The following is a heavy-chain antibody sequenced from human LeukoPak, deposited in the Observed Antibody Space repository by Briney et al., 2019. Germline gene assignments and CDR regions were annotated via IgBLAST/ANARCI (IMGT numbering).Heavy chain of an antibody. CDR2: INPNNGDT. V-gene: IGHV1-2*02. CDR1: GYTFTDYY. CDR3: ARELTYSSAWIDY. J-gene: IGHJ4*02. D-gene: IGHD6-19*01. Sequence: ASVKVSCKASGYTFTDYYMHWVRQAPGQGLAWMGWINPNNGDTNYVQRFQGRVTMTRDTSNSTAYLELSSLRSDDTAVYYCARELTYSSAWIDYWGQGTLVTVSS.